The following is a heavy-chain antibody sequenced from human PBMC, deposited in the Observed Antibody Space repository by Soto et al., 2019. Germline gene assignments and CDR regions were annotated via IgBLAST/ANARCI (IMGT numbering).Heavy chain of an antibody. J-gene: IGHJ4*02. V-gene: IGHV1-46*03. CDR3: ARDQYSGYQPGAY. CDR2: INPSGGST. D-gene: IGHD5-12*01. CDR1: GYTSTSYH. Sequence: ASVKVSCKASGYTSTSYHMHWVRQAPGQGLEWMGIINPSGGSTSYAQKFQGRVTMTRDTSTSTVYMELSSLRPEDTAVYYCARDQYSGYQPGAYWGQGTLVTVSS.